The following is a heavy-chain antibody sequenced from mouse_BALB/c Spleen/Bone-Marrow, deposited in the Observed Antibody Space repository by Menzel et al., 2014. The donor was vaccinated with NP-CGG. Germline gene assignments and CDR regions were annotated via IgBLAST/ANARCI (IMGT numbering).Heavy chain of an antibody. CDR3: ARGRFAY. CDR1: GYTFTSYW. CDR2: INPSTGYT. V-gene: IGHV1-7*01. Sequence: LQESGAELAKPGASVKMSCKASGYTFTSYWMHWVKQRPGQGLEWIGYINPSTGYTEYNQKFKDKATLTADKSSSTAYMKLSSLTSEDSAVYFCARGRFAYWGQGTLVTVSA. J-gene: IGHJ3*01.